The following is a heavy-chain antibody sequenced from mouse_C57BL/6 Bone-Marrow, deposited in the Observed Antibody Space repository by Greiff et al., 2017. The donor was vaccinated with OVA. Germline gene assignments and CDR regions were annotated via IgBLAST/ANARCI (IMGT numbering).Heavy chain of an antibody. CDR1: GYTFTSYW. CDR3: ARSRNPYYFDY. CDR2: IDPSDSYT. V-gene: IGHV1-50*01. D-gene: IGHD2-1*01. Sequence: VQLQQPGAELVKPGASVKLSCKASGYTFTSYWMQWVKQRPGQGLEWIGEIDPSDSYTNYNQKFKGKATLTVEPSSSTAYMQLSSLTSEDSAVYYCARSRNPYYFDYWGQGTTLTVSS. J-gene: IGHJ2*01.